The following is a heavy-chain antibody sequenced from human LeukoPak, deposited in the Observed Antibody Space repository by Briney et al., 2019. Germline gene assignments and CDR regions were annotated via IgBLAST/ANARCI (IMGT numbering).Heavy chain of an antibody. V-gene: IGHV1-69*05. CDR1: GGTFSSYA. CDR3: APGTVGATRSHFDY. J-gene: IGHJ4*02. D-gene: IGHD1-26*01. Sequence: VASVKVSCKASGGTFSSYAISWVRQAPGQGLEWMGGIIPIFGTANYAQKFQGRVTTTTDESTSTAYMELSSLRSEDTAVYYCAPGTVGATRSHFDYWGQGTLVTVSS. CDR2: IIPIFGTA.